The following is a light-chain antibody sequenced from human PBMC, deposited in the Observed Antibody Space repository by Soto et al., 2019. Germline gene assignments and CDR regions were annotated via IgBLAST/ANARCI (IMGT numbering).Light chain of an antibody. CDR3: AAWDDSLNGQV. CDR2: SVS. J-gene: IGLJ2*01. CDR1: SSDVGGHNF. V-gene: IGLV2-14*01. Sequence: QSALTQPASVSGSPGQSITISCTGTSSDVGGHNFVSWYQHHPGKAPKLMIFSVSNRPPGVSNRFSGSKSGNTASLTISGLQAEDEADYYCAAWDDSLNGQVFGGGTQLTVL.